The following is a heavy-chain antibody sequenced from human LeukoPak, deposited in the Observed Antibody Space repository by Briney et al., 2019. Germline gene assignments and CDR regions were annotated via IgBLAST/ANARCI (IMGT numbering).Heavy chain of an antibody. CDR1: GFTFSSYW. CDR3: AREFPAIGREYFDY. J-gene: IGHJ4*02. CDR2: INSDGSST. Sequence: GGSLRLSCAASGFTFSSYWMHWVRQAPGKGLVWVSRINSDGSSTSYADSVKGRLTISRDNAKNTLYLQMNSLRAEDTAVYYCAREFPAIGREYFDYWGQGTLVTVSS. V-gene: IGHV3-74*01. D-gene: IGHD2-2*02.